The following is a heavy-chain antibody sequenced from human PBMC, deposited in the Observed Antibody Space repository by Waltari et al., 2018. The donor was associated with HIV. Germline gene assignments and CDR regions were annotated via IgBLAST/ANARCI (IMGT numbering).Heavy chain of an antibody. Sequence: QVQLVQSGAEVKKPGASVKVSCKASGYTFTSYDINWVRQATGQGLEWMGWMNPNSGNTGNAQKFQGRVTMTRNTAISTAYMELSSLRSEDTAVYYCARLFGGYCSSTSCSESAFDIWGQGTMVTVSS. CDR1: GYTFTSYD. CDR3: ARLFGGYCSSTSCSESAFDI. CDR2: MNPNSGNT. D-gene: IGHD2-2*01. V-gene: IGHV1-8*01. J-gene: IGHJ3*02.